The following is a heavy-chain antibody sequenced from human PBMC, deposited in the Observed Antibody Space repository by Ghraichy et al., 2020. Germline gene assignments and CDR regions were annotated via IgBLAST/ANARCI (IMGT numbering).Heavy chain of an antibody. D-gene: IGHD3-22*01. CDR2: IIPIFGTA. CDR3: ARAPHYYDSSGLYGGFDP. CDR1: GGTFSSYA. Sequence: SVKVSCKASGGTFSSYAISWVRQAPGQGLEWMGGIIPIFGTANYAQKFQGRVTITADESTSTAYMELSSLRSEDTAVYYCARAPHYYDSSGLYGGFDPWGQGTLVTVSS. J-gene: IGHJ5*02. V-gene: IGHV1-69*13.